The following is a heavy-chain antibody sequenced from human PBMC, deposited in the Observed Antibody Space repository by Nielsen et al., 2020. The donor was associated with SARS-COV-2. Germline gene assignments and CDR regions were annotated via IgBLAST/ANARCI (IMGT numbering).Heavy chain of an antibody. D-gene: IGHD3-3*01. CDR1: GYTFTGYY. Sequence: ASVKVSCKASGYTFTGYYMHWVRQAPGQGLEWMGWINPNSGGTNYAQKFQGRVTMTRDTSISTAYMELSRLRSDDTAVYYCARVVEDIPSYYDFWSGYDSEPWYGMDVWGQGTTVTVSS. J-gene: IGHJ6*02. V-gene: IGHV1-2*02. CDR3: ARVVEDIPSYYDFWSGYDSEPWYGMDV. CDR2: INPNSGGT.